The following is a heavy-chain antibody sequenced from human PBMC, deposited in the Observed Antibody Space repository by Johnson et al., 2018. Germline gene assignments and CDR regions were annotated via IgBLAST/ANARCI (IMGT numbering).Heavy chain of an antibody. J-gene: IGHJ6*03. V-gene: IGHV4-4*02. CDR1: GGSITSNNW. CDR2: IHHSGST. Sequence: QVQLQESGPGLVKPSGTLSLTCAVSGGSITSNNWWSWVRQPPGRGLEWIGEIHHSGSTNYNPSLKSRVTISVDNSKNQLSLKLRSVTAADTAVYYCAGCEYSASGTYYYYYYMDVWGEGTTVTVSS. D-gene: IGHD5-12*01. CDR3: AGCEYSASGTYYYYYYMDV.